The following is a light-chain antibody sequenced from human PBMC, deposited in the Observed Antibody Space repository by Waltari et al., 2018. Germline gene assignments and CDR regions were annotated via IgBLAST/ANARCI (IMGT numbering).Light chain of an antibody. V-gene: IGKV3-15*01. CDR3: QQYNNWPPGT. J-gene: IGKJ1*01. Sequence: ETVVTQSPATLSVSPGERATLSCRTSQTIGRSLAWYQQKPGLAPRLVIYGASIRATGIPPRFSGSGSETEFALTISGLQSEDFAVYYCQQYNNWPPGTFGQGTKVEI. CDR1: QTIGRS. CDR2: GAS.